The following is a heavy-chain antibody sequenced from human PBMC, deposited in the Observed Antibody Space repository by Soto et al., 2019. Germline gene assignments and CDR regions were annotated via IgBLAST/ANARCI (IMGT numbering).Heavy chain of an antibody. J-gene: IGHJ5*02. CDR2: ISAYDGDT. CDR1: GYTFNSYG. V-gene: IGHV1-18*01. Sequence: QVQLVQSGAEVKKPGASVKVSCKASGYTFNSYGISWLRQAPGQGLEWVGWISAYDGDTKYAQKFQGRVTMTTDTSTSTANMEVRSLRSDDTAVYYCARSSGTSYIWFDPWGQGTLVTVSS. CDR3: ARSSGTSYIWFDP. D-gene: IGHD1-26*01.